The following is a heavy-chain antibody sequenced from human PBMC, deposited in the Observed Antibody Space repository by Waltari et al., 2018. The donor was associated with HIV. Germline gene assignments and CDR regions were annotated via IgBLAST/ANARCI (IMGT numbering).Heavy chain of an antibody. D-gene: IGHD6-6*01. Sequence: QVQLVESGGGVVQPGRSLRLPWSASGLTFNNYGMHWVRQAPGKGLEWLAVIWYDGSNKYYADSVKGRFTISRDNSKNRLYLQMNSLRAEDTAVYYCARDRGGSSSLVLDSWGQGTLVTVSS. V-gene: IGHV3-33*01. CDR3: ARDRGGSSSLVLDS. J-gene: IGHJ4*02. CDR2: IWYDGSNK. CDR1: GLTFNNYG.